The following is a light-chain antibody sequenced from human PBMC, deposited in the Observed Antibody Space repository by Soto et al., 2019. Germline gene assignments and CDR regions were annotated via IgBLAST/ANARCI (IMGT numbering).Light chain of an antibody. J-gene: IGKJ5*01. CDR2: EVS. CDR3: MQSTQLPPT. Sequence: VMTQTPLSLSVAPGQPASMSCKSSQRLLHFTGETFLFWYLQKPGQSPQLLIYEVSTRVSGVPDRFSGSESGTDFTLEISRVETDDVGIYYCMQSTQLPPTFGQGTRLGIE. V-gene: IGKV2D-29*02. CDR1: QRLLHFTGETF.